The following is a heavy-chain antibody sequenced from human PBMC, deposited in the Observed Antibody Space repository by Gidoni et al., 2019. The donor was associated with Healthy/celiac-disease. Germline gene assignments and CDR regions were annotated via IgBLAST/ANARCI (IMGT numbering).Heavy chain of an antibody. CDR2: IKQDGSEK. D-gene: IGHD5-18*01. CDR3: ARGGDTAMDPLDY. CDR1: GFTFSSYW. Sequence: EVQLVESGGGLVQPGGSLRLSCAASGFTFSSYWMSWVRQAPGKGLEWVANIKQDGSEKYYVDSVKGRFTISRDNAKNSLYLQMNSLRAEDTAVYYCARGGDTAMDPLDYWGQGTLVTVSS. J-gene: IGHJ4*02. V-gene: IGHV3-7*01.